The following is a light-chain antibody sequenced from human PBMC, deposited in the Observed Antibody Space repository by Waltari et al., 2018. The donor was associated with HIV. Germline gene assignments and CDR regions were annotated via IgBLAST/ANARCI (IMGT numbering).Light chain of an antibody. CDR2: EVY. Sequence: QSALTQPPTASGSPGQSVTISCSGTSNDVGPYDYVSWYQQHPDKAPRLIIYEVYKRPSGVPDRFSGSKSGNTVSLTVSGLQAEDEADYYCTSYAGSDNLMLFGGGTKVTVL. V-gene: IGLV2-8*01. CDR1: SNDVGPYDY. J-gene: IGLJ2*01. CDR3: TSYAGSDNLML.